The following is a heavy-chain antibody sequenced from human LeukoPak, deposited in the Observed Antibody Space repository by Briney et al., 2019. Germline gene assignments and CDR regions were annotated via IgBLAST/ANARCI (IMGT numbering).Heavy chain of an antibody. CDR3: ARGVMAARLYYFDY. CDR1: GFSLGSHP. V-gene: IGHV3-23*01. D-gene: IGHD2-21*01. Sequence: PGGSLRLSCAASGFSLGSHPINWVRQAPGKGLEWVSGITGSGDYTYYIDSVQGRFTISRDNSKNMLFLQMNSLRAEDTAVYYCARGVMAARLYYFDYWGRGILVTVSS. J-gene: IGHJ4*02. CDR2: ITGSGDYT.